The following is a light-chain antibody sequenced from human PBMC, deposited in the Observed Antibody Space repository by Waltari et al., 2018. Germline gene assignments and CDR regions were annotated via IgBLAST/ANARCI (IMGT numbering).Light chain of an antibody. J-gene: IGLJ2*01. CDR1: RSNIGSNT. V-gene: IGLV1-44*01. Sequence: QSVLTQPPSASGTPGQRVTISCSGSRSNIGSNTENWYKQLPGTAPKLLIYSNNQRPSGVPDRFSGSKSGTSASLAISGLQSEDEADYYCAAWDDSLNGPVFGGGTKLTVL. CDR2: SNN. CDR3: AAWDDSLNGPV.